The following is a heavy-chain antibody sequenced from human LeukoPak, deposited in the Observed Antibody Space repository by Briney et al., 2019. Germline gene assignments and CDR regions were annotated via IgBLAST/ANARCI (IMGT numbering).Heavy chain of an antibody. D-gene: IGHD3-10*01. Sequence: PSETLSLTCAVSGGSISSGEWRSWVRQPPGKGLEWIGEIYHSGSTNYNPSLKSRVTMSIDKSKNQLSLKLTSVTAADTAVYYCARDSALSGFDFDYWGQGTLVTVSS. J-gene: IGHJ4*02. CDR3: ARDSALSGFDFDY. CDR2: IYHSGST. V-gene: IGHV4-4*02. CDR1: GGSISSGEW.